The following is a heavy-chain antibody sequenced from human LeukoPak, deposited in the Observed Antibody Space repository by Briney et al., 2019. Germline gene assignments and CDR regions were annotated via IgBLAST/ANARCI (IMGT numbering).Heavy chain of an antibody. CDR2: ILASGSTT. J-gene: IGHJ4*02. Sequence: GGSLRLSRAASGFTFGTYAMNWVRQAPGKGLEWVSGILASGSTTYYADSVKGRFAISRDNSKNTLYLQMNSLRAEDTAIYYCAKDRVPDGRRNFDFWGQGTLVTVSS. CDR1: GFTFGTYA. D-gene: IGHD1-14*01. CDR3: AKDRVPDGRRNFDF. V-gene: IGHV3-23*01.